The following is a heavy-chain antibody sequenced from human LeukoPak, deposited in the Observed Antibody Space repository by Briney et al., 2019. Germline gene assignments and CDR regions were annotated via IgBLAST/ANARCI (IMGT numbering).Heavy chain of an antibody. CDR1: GVSISRYY. D-gene: IGHD5/OR15-5a*01. CDR2: IYSGGNP. Sequence: PSETLSLTPTVSGVSISRYYWTWIRQAPGKGLEGIGYIYSGGNPRSSPSLESRVSISVDTSKNQFSLKLTSVTAADTAAYYCARGVSGFWLSFDFWGQEALVSVSS. CDR3: ARGVSGFWLSFDF. J-gene: IGHJ4*02. V-gene: IGHV4-4*09.